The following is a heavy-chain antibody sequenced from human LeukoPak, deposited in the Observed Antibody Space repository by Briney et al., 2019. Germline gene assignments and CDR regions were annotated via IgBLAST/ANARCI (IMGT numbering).Heavy chain of an antibody. CDR3: AKDRGSSWLIFDY. CDR2: ISGSGGST. Sequence: SGGSLRLSCAASGFTFSSYAMSWVRQAPGKGLEWVSAISGSGGSTYYADSVKGRFTISRDNSKNTLYLQMNSLRAEDTAVYYCAKDRGSSWLIFDYWGQGTLVTVSS. J-gene: IGHJ4*02. CDR1: GFTFSSYA. V-gene: IGHV3-23*01. D-gene: IGHD6-13*01.